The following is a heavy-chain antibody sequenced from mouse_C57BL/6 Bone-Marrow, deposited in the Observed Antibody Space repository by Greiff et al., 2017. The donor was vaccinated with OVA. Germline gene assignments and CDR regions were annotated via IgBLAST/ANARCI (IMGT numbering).Heavy chain of an antibody. CDR1: GFTFTDYY. D-gene: IGHD1-1*01. V-gene: IGHV7-3*01. CDR2: IRNKANGYTT. Sequence: EVKVEESGGGLVQPGGSLSLSCAASGFTFTDYYMSWVRQPPGQALEWLGFIRNKANGYTTEYSASVKGRFTISRDNSQSILYLQMNALRAEDSATYYCARYAYGAMDYWGQGTAVTVSS. CDR3: ARYAYGAMDY. J-gene: IGHJ4*01.